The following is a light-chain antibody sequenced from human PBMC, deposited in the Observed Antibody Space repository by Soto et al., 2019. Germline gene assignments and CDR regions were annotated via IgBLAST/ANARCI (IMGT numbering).Light chain of an antibody. J-gene: IGLJ2*01. CDR2: EIS. CDR1: SSDVGGYNY. V-gene: IGLV2-8*01. CDR3: SSYGGSNPVV. Sequence: QSALTQPPSASGSPGQSVTISCTGSSSDVGGYNYVSWYQQHPGKAPKLMIYEISKRPSGVHDRISGSKSGNTASLTVSGLQAEDEADYYCSSYGGSNPVVFGGGTKLTVL.